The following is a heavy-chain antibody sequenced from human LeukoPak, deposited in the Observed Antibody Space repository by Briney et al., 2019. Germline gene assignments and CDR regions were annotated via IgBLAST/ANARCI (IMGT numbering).Heavy chain of an antibody. D-gene: IGHD3-9*01. J-gene: IGHJ4*02. Sequence: PGRSLRLSCAASGFTFSSYGMHWVRQAPGKGLEWVSVISYDGSNKYYADSVKGRFTISRDNSKNTLYLQMNSLRAEDTAVYYCARGGGSYDILTGDYKPHDYWGQGTLVTVSS. CDR2: ISYDGSNK. CDR3: ARGGGSYDILTGDYKPHDY. CDR1: GFTFSSYG. V-gene: IGHV3-30*19.